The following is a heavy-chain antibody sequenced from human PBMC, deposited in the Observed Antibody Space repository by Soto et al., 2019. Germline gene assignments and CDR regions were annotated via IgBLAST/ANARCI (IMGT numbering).Heavy chain of an antibody. Sequence: GGSLRLSCAASGFAFSNFAVNWVRRAPGRGLEGVSAISAAGGSTYYADAVKGRFTISRVNSKNTLYLHISSLRAEDSAIYYCAKAESWRSGGCVDIFDFWGQGTLVTVSS. D-gene: IGHD2-15*01. CDR1: GFAFSNFA. V-gene: IGHV3-23*01. CDR3: AKAESWRSGGCVDIFDF. J-gene: IGHJ4*02. CDR2: ISAAGGST.